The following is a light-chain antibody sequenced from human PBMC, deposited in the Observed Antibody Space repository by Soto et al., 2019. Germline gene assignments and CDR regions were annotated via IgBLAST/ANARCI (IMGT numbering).Light chain of an antibody. Sequence: CALTHPASVSGAPGQSITISCTGTNSEVGNYNLVSWYQHHPGKAPKLMIYEFSKRPSGVSNRFSGSKSGDTASLTISGLQAEDEADYYCCSYAGSNYVFGTGTKVTVL. V-gene: IGLV2-23*02. CDR1: NSEVGNYNL. J-gene: IGLJ1*01. CDR3: CSYAGSNYV. CDR2: EFS.